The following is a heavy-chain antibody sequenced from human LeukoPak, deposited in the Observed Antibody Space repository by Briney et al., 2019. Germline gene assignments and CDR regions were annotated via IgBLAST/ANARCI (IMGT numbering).Heavy chain of an antibody. CDR2: IYPDDSET. J-gene: IGHJ4*02. V-gene: IGHV5-51*01. CDR3: ATLKGGEDTEIDY. Sequence: GESLQISCKGSGHSFTNYWIGWVRQMPGKGREWMGIIYPDDSETRYSPSFQGQVTISADKSISTAYLQWSSLKASDTAMYYCATLKGGEDTEIDYWGQGTLVTVSS. CDR1: GHSFTNYW. D-gene: IGHD2-15*01.